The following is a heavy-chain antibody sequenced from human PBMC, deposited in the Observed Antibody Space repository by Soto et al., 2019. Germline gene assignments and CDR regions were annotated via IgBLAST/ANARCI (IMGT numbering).Heavy chain of an antibody. CDR3: AKDRTPFTNWFEP. CDR1: GFTFSNYA. V-gene: IGHV3-23*01. J-gene: IGHJ5*02. CDR2: ISGSGGST. Sequence: PVGSLRLSCAASGFTFSNYAMSWVRQAPGKGLEWVSTISGSGGSTNYADSVKGRFTISRGNSKNTLFLQMNSLRVEDTALYYCAKDRTPFTNWFEPWGQGTLVTVSS.